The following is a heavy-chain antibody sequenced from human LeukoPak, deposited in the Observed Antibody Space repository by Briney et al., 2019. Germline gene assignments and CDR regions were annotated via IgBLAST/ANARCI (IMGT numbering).Heavy chain of an antibody. J-gene: IGHJ4*02. CDR1: GFTFSGFW. D-gene: IGHD4-17*01. CDR2: INSDGSEG. Sequence: GGSLRLSCAVSGFTFSGFWMSWSRQAPGKGLEWVASINSDGSEGYYADVVKGRFTISRDNAKNSLYLQINSLRAEDTAVYYCARDDGGYLPFDYWGQGTLVTVSS. CDR3: ARDDGGYLPFDY. V-gene: IGHV3-7*03.